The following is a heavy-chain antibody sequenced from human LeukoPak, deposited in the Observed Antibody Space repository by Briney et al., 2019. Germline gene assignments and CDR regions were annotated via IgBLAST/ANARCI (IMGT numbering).Heavy chain of an antibody. Sequence: GGSLRLSCAASGFTFSSYAMHWVRQAPGKGLEWVAVISYDGSNKYYADSVKGRFTISRDNSKNTLYLQMNSLRAEDTAVYYCARDWSGYSFWFDPWGQGTLVTVSS. CDR2: ISYDGSNK. CDR1: GFTFSSYA. CDR3: ARDWSGYSFWFDP. V-gene: IGHV3-30-3*01. D-gene: IGHD3-3*01. J-gene: IGHJ5*02.